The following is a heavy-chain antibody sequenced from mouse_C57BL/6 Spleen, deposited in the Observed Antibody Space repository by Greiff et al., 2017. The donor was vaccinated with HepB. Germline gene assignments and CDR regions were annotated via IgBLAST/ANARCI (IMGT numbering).Heavy chain of an antibody. Sequence: VKLQQPGAELVKPGASVKLSCKASGYTFTSYWMQWVKQRPGQGLEWIGEIDPSDSYTNYNQKFKGKATLTVDTSSSTAYMQLSSLTSEDSAVYYCAGGSSSFAYWGQGTLVTVSA. CDR3: AGGSSSFAY. CDR2: IDPSDSYT. CDR1: GYTFTSYW. D-gene: IGHD1-1*01. V-gene: IGHV1-50*01. J-gene: IGHJ3*01.